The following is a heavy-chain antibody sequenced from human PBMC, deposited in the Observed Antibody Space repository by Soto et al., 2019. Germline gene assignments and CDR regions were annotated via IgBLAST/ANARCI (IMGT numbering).Heavy chain of an antibody. CDR1: GFTFSSYG. CDR3: AKNYYDSSGYDY. J-gene: IGHJ4*02. Sequence: QVQLVESGGGVVQPGRSPRLSCAASGFTFSSYGMHWVRQAPGKGLEWVAVISYDGSNKYYADSVKGRFTISRDNSKNTLYLQMNSLRAEDTAVYYCAKNYYDSSGYDYWGQGTLVTVSS. V-gene: IGHV3-30*18. CDR2: ISYDGSNK. D-gene: IGHD3-22*01.